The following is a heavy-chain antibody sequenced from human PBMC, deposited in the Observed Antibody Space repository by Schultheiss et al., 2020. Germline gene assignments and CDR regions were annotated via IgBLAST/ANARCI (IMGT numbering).Heavy chain of an antibody. D-gene: IGHD6-6*01. CDR1: GFTFSSYS. CDR3: ARWGVAARLWCFDY. J-gene: IGHJ4*02. Sequence: GGSLRLSCAASGFTFSSYSMNWVRQAPGKGLEWVSSISSSSSYKYYADSVKGRFTISRANAKNSLYLQMDSLRAEDTAVYYCARWGVAARLWCFDYWGQGTLVTVSS. CDR2: ISSSSSYK. V-gene: IGHV3-21*01.